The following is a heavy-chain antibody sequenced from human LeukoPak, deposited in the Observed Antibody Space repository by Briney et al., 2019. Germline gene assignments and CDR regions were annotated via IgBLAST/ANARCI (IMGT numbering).Heavy chain of an antibody. J-gene: IGHJ5*02. CDR1: GGSFSGYY. CDR2: INHSGST. D-gene: IGHD6-25*01. CDR3: ARGTSYSSATGWFDP. Sequence: SETLSLTCAVYGGSFSGYYWSWIRQPPGKGLEWIGEINHSGSTNYNPSLKSRVTISVDTSKNQFSLKLSSVTAADTAVYFCARGTSYSSATGWFDPWGQGTLVTVSS. V-gene: IGHV4-34*01.